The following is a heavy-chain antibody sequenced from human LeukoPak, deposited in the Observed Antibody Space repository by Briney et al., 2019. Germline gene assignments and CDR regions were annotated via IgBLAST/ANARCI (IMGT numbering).Heavy chain of an antibody. CDR2: IIPIFGTA. Sequence: SVKVSCKASGGTFISYAISWVRQAPGQGLEWMGGIIPIFGTANYAQKFQGRVTITADESTSTAYMELSSLRSEDTAVYYCARVGTMVRGVQKNYLPAWYFDYWGQGTLVTVSS. J-gene: IGHJ4*02. D-gene: IGHD3-10*01. V-gene: IGHV1-69*13. CDR1: GGTFISYA. CDR3: ARVGTMVRGVQKNYLPAWYFDY.